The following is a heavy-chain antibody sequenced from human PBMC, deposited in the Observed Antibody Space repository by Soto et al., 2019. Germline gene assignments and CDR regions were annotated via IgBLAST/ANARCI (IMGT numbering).Heavy chain of an antibody. CDR3: ASLVGPLDY. CDR1: GFTFSSYA. V-gene: IGHV3-30-3*01. J-gene: IGHJ4*02. D-gene: IGHD1-26*01. Sequence: QVQLVESGGGVVQPGRSLRLSCAASGFTFSSYAMHWVRQAPGKGLEWVAVISYDGSNKYYADSVKGRFTISRDNSKNTLYLQMNSLRAEDTAVYYCASLVGPLDYWGQGTLVTVSS. CDR2: ISYDGSNK.